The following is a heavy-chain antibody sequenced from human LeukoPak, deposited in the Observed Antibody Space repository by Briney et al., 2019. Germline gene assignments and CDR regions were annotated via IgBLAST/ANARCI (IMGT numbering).Heavy chain of an antibody. V-gene: IGHV4-38-2*02. J-gene: IGHJ3*02. Sequence: PSETLSLTCTVSGHSISSPYYWAWIRQPPGKGLEWIGSISHGATTYYKPSLKSRLTISIDVSKNHFSLKLNSVTAADTAVYYCAKSNGYGLIDIWGQGTMVTVSS. CDR2: ISHGATT. D-gene: IGHD3-22*01. CDR3: AKSNGYGLIDI. CDR1: GHSISSPYY.